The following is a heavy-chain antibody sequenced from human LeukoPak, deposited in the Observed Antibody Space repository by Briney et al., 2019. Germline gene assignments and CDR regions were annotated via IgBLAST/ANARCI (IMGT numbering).Heavy chain of an antibody. D-gene: IGHD3-22*01. J-gene: IGHJ5*02. CDR2: IDPSGGST. CDR3: ARGDGDSDSNGVLMGWFDP. Sequence: GASVKVSCKASGYTFTAYYMHWVRQAPGQGLEWMGVIDPSGGSTSYAQRFQDRVTMTSDTSTSTVYIELSSLRSEDTAVYYCARGDGDSDSNGVLMGWFDPWGQGTLVTVSS. CDR1: GYTFTAYY. V-gene: IGHV1-46*01.